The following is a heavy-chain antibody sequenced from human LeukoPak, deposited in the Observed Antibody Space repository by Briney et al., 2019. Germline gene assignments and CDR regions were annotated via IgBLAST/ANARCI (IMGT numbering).Heavy chain of an antibody. CDR3: AILDSSGSQGFDY. CDR2: IYFTGSI. Sequence: SETLSLTCTVSGGSVSSADYYWSWIRQPPGKGLEWIGYIYFTGSIYHNPSLRGRITISLDTSKNQFSLKLNSVTAADTAVFYCAILDSSGSQGFDYWGQGTLVTVSS. CDR1: GGSVSSADYY. J-gene: IGHJ4*02. V-gene: IGHV4-30-4*01. D-gene: IGHD3-22*01.